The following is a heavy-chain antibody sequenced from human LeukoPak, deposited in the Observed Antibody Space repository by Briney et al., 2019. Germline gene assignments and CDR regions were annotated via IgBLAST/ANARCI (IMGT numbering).Heavy chain of an antibody. D-gene: IGHD3-16*01. CDR1: GGTFSSYA. V-gene: IGHV1-69*04. CDR2: IIPILGIT. CDR3: ARDPSGGYVPYFDY. J-gene: IGHJ4*02. Sequence: GASVKVSCKASGGTFSSYAISWVRQAPGQGLEWMGRIIPILGITNYAQKFQGRVTITADKSTSTAYMELSSLRPDDTAVYYCARDPSGGYVPYFDYWGQGTLVTVSS.